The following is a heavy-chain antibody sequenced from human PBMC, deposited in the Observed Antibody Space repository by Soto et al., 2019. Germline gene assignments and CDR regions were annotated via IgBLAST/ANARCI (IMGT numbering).Heavy chain of an antibody. Sequence: HPGGSLRLSCAASGFTFTNYAIHWVRQAPGEGLEWVAVISYDGSNKWYADSVKGRFTISRDNSKNTLYLQMNSLRAEDTAVYYCAKDFQGYCSGGSCYSGPDYWGQGTLVTVSS. D-gene: IGHD2-15*01. V-gene: IGHV3-30-3*01. CDR1: GFTFTNYA. J-gene: IGHJ4*02. CDR3: AKDFQGYCSGGSCYSGPDY. CDR2: ISYDGSNK.